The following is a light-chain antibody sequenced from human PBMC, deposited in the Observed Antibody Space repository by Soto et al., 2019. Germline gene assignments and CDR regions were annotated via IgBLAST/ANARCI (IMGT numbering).Light chain of an antibody. CDR2: EVT. J-gene: IGLJ1*01. CDR1: SSDVGAYNF. V-gene: IGLV2-14*01. Sequence: QSALTQPASVSGSPGQSITISCTGTSSDVGAYNFVSWYQHHPGRAPKLIIYEVTNRPSGVSNRFSGSRSGNTASLTISGLQPDDEGDYFCVSYTDTDTLVFGTGTKLTVL. CDR3: VSYTDTDTLV.